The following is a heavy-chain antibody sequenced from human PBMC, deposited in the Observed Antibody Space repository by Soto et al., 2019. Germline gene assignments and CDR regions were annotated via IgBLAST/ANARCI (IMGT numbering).Heavy chain of an antibody. CDR1: GGSVSSGSYY. CDR2: IYYSGST. J-gene: IGHJ4*02. V-gene: IGHV4-61*01. CDR3: ARDEPYSSSWYLPSR. Sequence: SETLSLTCTVSGGSVSSGSYYWSWIRQPPGKGLEWIGYIYYSGSTNYNPSLKSRVTVSVDTSKNQFSLKLSSVTAADTAVYYCARDEPYSSSWYLPSRWGQGTLVTVSS. D-gene: IGHD6-13*01.